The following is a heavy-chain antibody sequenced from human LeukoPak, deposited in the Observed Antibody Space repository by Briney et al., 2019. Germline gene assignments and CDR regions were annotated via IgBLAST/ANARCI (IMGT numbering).Heavy chain of an antibody. V-gene: IGHV3-7*01. Sequence: GGSLRLSCAASGFTFSQSWMTWVRQAPGEGLEWVAHINADGSEKDYVDSVNGRLTISRDNAANSVSLQMNSLRVEDTAVYYCGRGHFGLDVWGQGTTVTVSS. CDR3: GRGHFGLDV. CDR2: INADGSEK. CDR1: GFTFSQSW. J-gene: IGHJ6*02.